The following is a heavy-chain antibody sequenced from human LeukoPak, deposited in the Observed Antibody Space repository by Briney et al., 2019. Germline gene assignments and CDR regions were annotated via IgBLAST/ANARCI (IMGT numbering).Heavy chain of an antibody. V-gene: IGHV1-46*01. Sequence: ASVKVSCKASGYTFTSYYMHWVRQAPGQGLEWMGIINPSGGSTSYAQKFQGRVTMTRDMSTSTVYMELSSLRSEDTAVYYCARDRRAYYYDSSGYTFDPWGQGTLVTVSS. CDR3: ARDRRAYYYDSSGYTFDP. D-gene: IGHD3-22*01. CDR1: GYTFTSYY. J-gene: IGHJ5*02. CDR2: INPSGGST.